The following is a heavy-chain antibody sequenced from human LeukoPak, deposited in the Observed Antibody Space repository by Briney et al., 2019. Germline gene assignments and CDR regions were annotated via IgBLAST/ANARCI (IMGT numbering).Heavy chain of an antibody. CDR2: IYYSGST. D-gene: IGHD6-19*01. Sequence: ASETLSLTCTVSGGSISSSSYYWGWIRQPPGKGLEWIGSIYYSGSTYYNPSLKSRVTISVDTPKNQFSLKLSSVTAADTAVYYCARHSSGWSPLSAFDYWGQGTLVTVSS. V-gene: IGHV4-39*01. CDR1: GGSISSSSYY. CDR3: ARHSSGWSPLSAFDY. J-gene: IGHJ4*02.